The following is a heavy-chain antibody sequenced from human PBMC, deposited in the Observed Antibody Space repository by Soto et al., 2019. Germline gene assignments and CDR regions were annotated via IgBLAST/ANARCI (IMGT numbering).Heavy chain of an antibody. D-gene: IGHD2-2*01. CDR3: ANPQRRPAANGY. CDR1: GFTFSSYA. CDR2: ISGSGGST. J-gene: IGHJ4*02. V-gene: IGHV3-23*01. Sequence: GGSLRLSCAASGFTFSSYAMSWVRQAQGKGLEWVSAISGSGGSTDYADSVKGRFTISRDNSKNTLYLQMNSLRAEDTAVYYFANPQRRPAANGYFGQGSLVTVSS.